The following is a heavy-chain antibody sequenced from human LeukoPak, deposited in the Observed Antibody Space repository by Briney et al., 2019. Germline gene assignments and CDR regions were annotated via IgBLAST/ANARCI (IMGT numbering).Heavy chain of an antibody. Sequence: SETLSLTCTVSGGSINTYYWSWIRQPPGKGLEWLASVYHSGTSSHSPSLRSRVTISVDTSKNQFSLKLSSVTAADTAVYYCARDNSGYDSDNWFDPWGQGTLVTVSS. CDR1: GGSINTYY. D-gene: IGHD5-12*01. CDR2: VYHSGTS. J-gene: IGHJ5*02. V-gene: IGHV4-59*01. CDR3: ARDNSGYDSDNWFDP.